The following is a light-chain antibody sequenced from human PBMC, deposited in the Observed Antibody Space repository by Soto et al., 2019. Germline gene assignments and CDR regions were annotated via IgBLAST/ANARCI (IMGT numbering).Light chain of an antibody. CDR2: DNN. J-gene: IGLJ2*01. V-gene: IGLV1-51*01. CDR3: GTWDSSLSVVV. Sequence: QSVLTQPPSVSAAPGQKVTISCSGSSSNIGNNYVSWYQQLPGTAPKLLIYDNNKRPSGIPDRFSGSKSGTSATLGITGLQTGDEADEYCGTWDSSLSVVVFGGGTKLTVL. CDR1: SSNIGNNY.